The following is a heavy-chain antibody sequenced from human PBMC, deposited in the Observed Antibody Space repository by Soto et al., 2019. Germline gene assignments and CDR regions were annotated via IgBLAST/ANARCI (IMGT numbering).Heavy chain of an antibody. CDR3: ASPGGLSGYHFGY. CDR1: GFTVSSNY. V-gene: IGHV3-66*01. J-gene: IGHJ4*02. D-gene: IGHD3-22*01. Sequence: EVQLVESGGGLVQPGGSLRLSCAASGFTVSSNYMSWVRQAPGKGLEWVSVIHSDGSTYYADSVKGRFTISRDNSKNTLYLQMNSLGAEDTAVYYCASPGGLSGYHFGYWGQGTLVTVSS. CDR2: IHSDGST.